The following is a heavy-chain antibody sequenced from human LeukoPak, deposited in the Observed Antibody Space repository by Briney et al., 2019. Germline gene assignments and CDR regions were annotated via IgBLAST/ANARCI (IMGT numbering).Heavy chain of an antibody. CDR2: ISSSGSTI. Sequence: GVSLRLSCAASGFTFSSYEMNWVRQAPGKGLEWVSYISSSGSTIYYADSVKVRFTISRANAKDSLYLQMNSLSAEDRAVYYCARDSSIVVVAALDAFYIWGQGTMVTVSS. J-gene: IGHJ3*02. D-gene: IGHD2-15*01. CDR3: ARDSSIVVVAALDAFYI. V-gene: IGHV3-48*03. CDR1: GFTFSSYE.